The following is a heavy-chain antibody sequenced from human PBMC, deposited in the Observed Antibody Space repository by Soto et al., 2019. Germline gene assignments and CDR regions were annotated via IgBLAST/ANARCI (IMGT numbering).Heavy chain of an antibody. V-gene: IGHV4-4*07. CDR2: IYTSGST. CDR3: AGGSSSWYFYYYGMDV. Sequence: QVQLQESGPGLVKPSETLSLTCTVSGGSISSYYWSWIRQPAGKGLEWIGRIYTSGSTNYNPSLTSRVTMSVDTSKNQFSLKLSSVTAADTAVYYCAGGSSSWYFYYYGMDVWGQGTTVTVSS. D-gene: IGHD6-13*01. CDR1: GGSISSYY. J-gene: IGHJ6*02.